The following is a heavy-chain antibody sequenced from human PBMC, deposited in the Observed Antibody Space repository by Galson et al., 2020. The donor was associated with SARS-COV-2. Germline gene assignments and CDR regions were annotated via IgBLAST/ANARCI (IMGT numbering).Heavy chain of an antibody. CDR1: GGSISSSSYY. CDR2: NSGST. D-gene: IGHD2-15*01. J-gene: IGHJ5*02. Sequence: SETLSLTCTVSGGSISSSSYYWGWIRQPPGKGLEWIGSNSGSTYYNPSLKSRVTISVDTSKNQFSLKLSSVTAADTAVYYCARLLDCSGGSCPHNWFDPWGQGTLVTVSS. V-gene: IGHV4-39*01. CDR3: ARLLDCSGGSCPHNWFDP.